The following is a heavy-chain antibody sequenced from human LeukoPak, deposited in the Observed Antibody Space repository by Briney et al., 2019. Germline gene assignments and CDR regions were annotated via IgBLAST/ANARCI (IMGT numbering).Heavy chain of an antibody. CDR1: GYTFTSYG. CDR3: AAPHPTRYSGYDLYYYYYYGMDV. V-gene: IGHV1-18*01. D-gene: IGHD5-12*01. Sequence: ASVKVSCKASGYTFTSYGISWVRQAPEQGREWMGWISAYNGNTNYAQKLQGRVTMTTDTSTSTAYMELRSLRSDDTAVYYCAAPHPTRYSGYDLYYYYYYGMDVWGQGTTVTVSS. CDR2: ISAYNGNT. J-gene: IGHJ6*02.